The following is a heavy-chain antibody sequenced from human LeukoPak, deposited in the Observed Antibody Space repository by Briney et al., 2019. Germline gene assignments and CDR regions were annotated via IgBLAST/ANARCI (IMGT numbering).Heavy chain of an antibody. Sequence: SETLSLTCAVYGGSFSGYLWSWIRQPPGKGLEWIGDINHSGSTNYNPSLKSRVTISVDTSKNQFSLKLSSVTAADTAVYYCARGSGGGRLHYYYYYYMDVWGKGTTVTISS. CDR2: INHSGST. D-gene: IGHD3-10*01. CDR3: ARGSGGGRLHYYYYYYMDV. CDR1: GGSFSGYL. V-gene: IGHV4-34*01. J-gene: IGHJ6*03.